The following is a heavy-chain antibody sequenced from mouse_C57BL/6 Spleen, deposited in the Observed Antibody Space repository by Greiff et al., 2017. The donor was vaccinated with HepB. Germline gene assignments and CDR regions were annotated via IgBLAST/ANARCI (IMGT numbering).Heavy chain of an antibody. Sequence: QVQLQQPGAELVKPGASVKLSCKASGYTFTSYWMQWVKQRPGQGLEWIGGIDPSDSYTNYNQKFKGKATLTVDTSSSTAYMQLSSLTSEDSAVYYCARDGYGNDYWGQGTTLTVSS. V-gene: IGHV1-50*01. D-gene: IGHD2-1*01. CDR3: ARDGYGNDY. CDR1: GYTFTSYW. CDR2: IDPSDSYT. J-gene: IGHJ2*01.